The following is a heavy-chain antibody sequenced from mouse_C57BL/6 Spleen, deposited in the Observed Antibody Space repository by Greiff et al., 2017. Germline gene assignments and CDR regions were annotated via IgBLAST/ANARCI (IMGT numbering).Heavy chain of an antibody. CDR2: INPNNGGT. CDR1: GYTFTDYY. D-gene: IGHD1-1*01. V-gene: IGHV1-26*01. Sequence: EVQLQQSGPELVKPGASVKISCKASGYTFTDYYMNWVKQSHGKSLEWIGDINPNNGGTSYNQKFKGKATLTVDKSSSTAYMELRSLTSEDSAVYYCARGGLLRYGLTDYWGQGTTLTVSS. CDR3: ARGGLLRYGLTDY. J-gene: IGHJ2*01.